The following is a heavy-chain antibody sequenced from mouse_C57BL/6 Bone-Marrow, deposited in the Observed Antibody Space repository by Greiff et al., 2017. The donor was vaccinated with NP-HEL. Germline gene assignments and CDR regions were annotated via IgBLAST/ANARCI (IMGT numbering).Heavy chain of an antibody. D-gene: IGHD1-1*01. Sequence: VQLQQSGPELVKPGASVKLSCKASGYTFTSYDINWVKQRPGQGLEWIGWIYPRGGSTKYDEKFKGKATLTVDTSSSTAYMELHSLTSEDSAVYFCATHGSPLYYAMDYWGQGTSGTVSS. CDR1: GYTFTSYD. CDR2: IYPRGGST. J-gene: IGHJ4*01. V-gene: IGHV1-85*01. CDR3: ATHGSPLYYAMDY.